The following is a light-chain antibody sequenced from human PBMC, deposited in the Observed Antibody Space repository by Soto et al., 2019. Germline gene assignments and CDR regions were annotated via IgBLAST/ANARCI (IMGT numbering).Light chain of an antibody. CDR1: SSNIGSNT. V-gene: IGLV1-44*01. CDR3: AAWDDSLNGWV. CDR2: SND. Sequence: SVLTQPPSASGTPGQRVIISCSGSSSNIGSNTVNWYQQLPGTAPKLLIYSNDQRPSGVPDRFSASKSGTAASLAISGLQSEVEADYYCAAWDDSLNGWVFGGGTKLTVL. J-gene: IGLJ3*02.